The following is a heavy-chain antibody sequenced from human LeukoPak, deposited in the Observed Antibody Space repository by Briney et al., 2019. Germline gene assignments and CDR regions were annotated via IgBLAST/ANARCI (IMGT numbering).Heavy chain of an antibody. J-gene: IGHJ6*02. V-gene: IGHV4-59*01. CDR1: GGSISSYY. CDR2: IYYSGST. Sequence: SETLSLTCTVSGGSISSYYWSWIRQPPGKGLEWIGYIYYSGSTNYNPSLKGRVTISVDTSKNQFSLKLSSVTAADTAVYYCARVQSSWYGEWVAYYYYGMDVWGQGTTVTVSS. D-gene: IGHD6-13*01. CDR3: ARVQSSWYGEWVAYYYYGMDV.